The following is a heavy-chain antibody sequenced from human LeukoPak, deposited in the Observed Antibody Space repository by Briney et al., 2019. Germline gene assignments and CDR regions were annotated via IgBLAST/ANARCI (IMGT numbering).Heavy chain of an antibody. CDR1: GFTFDDYA. J-gene: IGHJ6*02. Sequence: GGSLRLSCAASGFTFDDYAMHWVRQAPGKGLEWVSGISWNSGSIGYADSVKGRFTISRDNAKNSLYLQMNSLGAEDTALYYCAKDIHYYYYYGMDVWGQGTTVTVSS. V-gene: IGHV3-9*01. CDR3: AKDIHYYYYYGMDV. CDR2: ISWNSGSI.